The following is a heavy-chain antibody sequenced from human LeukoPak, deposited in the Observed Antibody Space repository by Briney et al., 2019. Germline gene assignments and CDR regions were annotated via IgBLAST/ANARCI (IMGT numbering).Heavy chain of an antibody. V-gene: IGHV4-39*07. Sequence: SETLSPTCTVSGGSISSSSYYWGWIRQPPGKGLEWIGSIYYSGSTYYNPSLKSRVTISVDTSKNQFSLKLSSVTAADTAVYYCASCSGWGLYYYYYMDVWGKGTTVTVSS. D-gene: IGHD6-19*01. CDR3: ASCSGWGLYYYYYMDV. J-gene: IGHJ6*03. CDR1: GGSISSSSYY. CDR2: IYYSGST.